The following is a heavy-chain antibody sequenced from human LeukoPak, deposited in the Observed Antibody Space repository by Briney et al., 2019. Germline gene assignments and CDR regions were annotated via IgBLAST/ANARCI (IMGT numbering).Heavy chain of an antibody. V-gene: IGHV3-11*06. Sequence: GGSLRLSCAASGFTFSDYYMSWIRQAPGKGREWVSYISSSSTYTSYADSVKGRFTISRDNAKNSLYLQMNSLRAEDTAVYYCARERIAAAGTPFDYWGQGTLVTVSS. J-gene: IGHJ4*02. CDR2: ISSSSTYT. CDR3: ARERIAAAGTPFDY. D-gene: IGHD6-13*01. CDR1: GFTFSDYY.